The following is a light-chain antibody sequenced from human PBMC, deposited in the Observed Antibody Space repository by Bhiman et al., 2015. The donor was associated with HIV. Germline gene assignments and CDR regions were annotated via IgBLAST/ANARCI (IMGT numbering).Light chain of an antibody. J-gene: IGLJ2*01. CDR3: GTWDGSLRAI. CDR2: RNN. CDR1: SSNIGSNT. V-gene: IGLV1-44*01. Sequence: QSVLTQPPSASGTPGQRVTISCSGSSSNIGSNTVNWYQQLPGTAPKLLIYRNNQRPSGVPDRFSGSKSGTSASLAISGLQAEDEADYYCGTWDGSLRAIFGGGTKLTVL.